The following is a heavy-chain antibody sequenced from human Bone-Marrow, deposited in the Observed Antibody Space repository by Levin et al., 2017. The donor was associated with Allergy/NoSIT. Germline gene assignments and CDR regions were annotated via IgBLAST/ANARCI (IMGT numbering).Heavy chain of an antibody. J-gene: IGHJ6*02. Sequence: GESLKISCAASGFTVSGTDMSWLRQAPGKGLEWVSVIHSGDTTYYADSVKGRFTISRENSKNTLSLQMNSLRVEDTAVYYCASRSVRFLGTPPSGFAWGYDGWGQGTTVTVSS. CDR2: IHSGDTT. D-gene: IGHD3-3*01. V-gene: IGHV3-66*01. CDR3: ASRSVRFLGTPPSGFAWGYDG. CDR1: GFTVSGTD.